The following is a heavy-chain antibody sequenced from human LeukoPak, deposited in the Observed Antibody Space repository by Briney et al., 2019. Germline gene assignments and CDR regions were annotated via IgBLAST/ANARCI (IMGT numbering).Heavy chain of an antibody. D-gene: IGHD6-19*01. CDR1: GFTFSSYW. Sequence: GGSLRLSCAASGFTFSSYWMSWVRQAPGKGLEFVANINPDGTATYYADPVKGRFTISRDSAKNLVYLQMNSLRAEDTAVYHCGRFGYVAGVDLWGQGTLVTVSS. V-gene: IGHV3-7*01. J-gene: IGHJ4*02. CDR2: INPDGTAT. CDR3: GRFGYVAGVDL.